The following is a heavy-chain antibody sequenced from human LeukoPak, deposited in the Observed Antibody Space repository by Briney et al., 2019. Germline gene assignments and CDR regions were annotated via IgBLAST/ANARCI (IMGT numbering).Heavy chain of an antibody. CDR1: GFSVSNTY. V-gene: IGHV3-53*05. CDR3: AKDPTAMVTGAVDY. D-gene: IGHD5-18*01. Sequence: GGSLRLSCAVSGFSVSNTYMNWVRQAPGKGLECVSVIYTGGTTYNADSVKGRFTISRDNSKNTLYLQMNSLRAEDTAVYYCAKDPTAMVTGAVDYWGQGTLVTVSS. J-gene: IGHJ4*02. CDR2: IYTGGTT.